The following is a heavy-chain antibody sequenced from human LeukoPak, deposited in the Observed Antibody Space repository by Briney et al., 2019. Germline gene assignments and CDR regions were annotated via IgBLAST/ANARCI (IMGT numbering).Heavy chain of an antibody. D-gene: IGHD1-1*01. CDR1: GGSISSSNW. Sequence: PSETPSLTCAVSGGSISSSNWWSWVRQPPGKGLEWIGEIYHSGSTNYNPSLKSRVTISVDKSKNQFSLKLSSVTAADTAVYYCATKLQSYYYYGMDVWGQGTTITVSS. CDR3: ATKLQSYYYYGMDV. J-gene: IGHJ6*02. V-gene: IGHV4-4*02. CDR2: IYHSGST.